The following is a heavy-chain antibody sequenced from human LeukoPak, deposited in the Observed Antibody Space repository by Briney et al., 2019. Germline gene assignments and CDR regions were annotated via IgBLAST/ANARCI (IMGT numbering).Heavy chain of an antibody. J-gene: IGHJ4*02. CDR2: ISSGSSYI. V-gene: IGHV3-21*04. Sequence: GGSLRLSCAASGFTFSSYNMNWVRQAPGKGLEWVSSISSGSSYIYYADSVKGRFTISRDNAKNSLYLQMNSLRAEDTAMYYCARAMIRGLIDSWGQGTLITVSS. CDR3: ARAMIRGLIDS. D-gene: IGHD3-10*01. CDR1: GFTFSSYN.